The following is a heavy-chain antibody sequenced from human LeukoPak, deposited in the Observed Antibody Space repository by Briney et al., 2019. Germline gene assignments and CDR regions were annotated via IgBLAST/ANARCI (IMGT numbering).Heavy chain of an antibody. V-gene: IGHV3-30*02. J-gene: IGHJ4*02. Sequence: PGGSLRLSCAASGFSFSGYGMHWVRQVPGKGLEWVALIRYDGSNKYYADSVQGRFTISRDNSKNTVYLQMNSLRAEDTAVYYCAKDLVAVATHTPIDYWGQGTLVTVSS. CDR2: IRYDGSNK. CDR1: GFSFSGYG. D-gene: IGHD6-19*01. CDR3: AKDLVAVATHTPIDY.